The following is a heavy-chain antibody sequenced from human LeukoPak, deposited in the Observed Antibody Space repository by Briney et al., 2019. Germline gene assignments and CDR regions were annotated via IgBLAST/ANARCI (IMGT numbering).Heavy chain of an antibody. J-gene: IGHJ4*02. V-gene: IGHV4-30-2*01. CDR2: IYHSGST. CDR3: AREEDRGYSGNDPFDD. CDR1: GGSISSGGYY. D-gene: IGHD5-12*01. Sequence: SETLSLTCTVSGGSISSGGYYWSWIRQPPGKGLEWIGYIYHSGSTYYNPSLKSRVTISVDRSKNQFSLKLSSVTAADTAVYYCAREEDRGYSGNDPFDDWGQGTLVTVSS.